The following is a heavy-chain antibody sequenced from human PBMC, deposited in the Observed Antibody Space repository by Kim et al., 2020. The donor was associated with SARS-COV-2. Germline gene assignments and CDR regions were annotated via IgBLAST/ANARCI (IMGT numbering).Heavy chain of an antibody. V-gene: IGHV1-8*01. CDR2: MNPNSGNT. Sequence: ASVKVSCKASGYILTTYDINWVRQAPGQGLEWMGWMNPNSGNTGYAQKFQGRVTMTRDSSISTAYMELSSLSSDDTAVYYCARGRFWFDPWGQGTLVIVS. CDR3: ARGRFWFDP. J-gene: IGHJ5*02. CDR1: GYILTTYD.